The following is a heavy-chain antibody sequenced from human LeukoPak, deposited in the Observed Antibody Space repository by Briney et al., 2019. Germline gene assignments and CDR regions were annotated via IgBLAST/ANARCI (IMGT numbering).Heavy chain of an antibody. J-gene: IGHJ5*02. CDR2: IYPGDSDT. CDR3: AMREGGYCSSTSCHAMDWFDP. V-gene: IGHV5-51*01. D-gene: IGHD2-2*01. Sequence: GESLKISCKGSGYSFTSYWIGWVRPMPGKGLEWMGIIYPGDSDTSYTPSFQGQVTISAAKSLSTAYLQWISLKGSDAAIYYCAMREGGYCSSTSCHAMDWFDPWGQGTLVTVSS. CDR1: GYSFTSYW.